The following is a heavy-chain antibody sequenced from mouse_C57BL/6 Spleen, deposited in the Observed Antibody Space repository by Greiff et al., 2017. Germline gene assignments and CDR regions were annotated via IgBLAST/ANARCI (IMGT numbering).Heavy chain of an antibody. J-gene: IGHJ4*01. CDR2: INPSNGGT. CDR3: ARDGYYFYAMDY. Sequence: VQLQQPGPELVKPGASVKLSCKASGYTFTSYWMHWVKQRPGQGLEWIGNINPSNGGTNYNEKFKSKATLTVDKSSSTAYMQLSSLTSEDSAVYYCARDGYYFYAMDYWGQGTSVTVSS. CDR1: GYTFTSYW. D-gene: IGHD2-3*01. V-gene: IGHV1-53*01.